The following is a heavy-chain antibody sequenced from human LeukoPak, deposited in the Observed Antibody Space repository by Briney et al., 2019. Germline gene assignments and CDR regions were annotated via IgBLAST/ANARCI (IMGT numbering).Heavy chain of an antibody. CDR2: MWFDGDKK. V-gene: IGHV3-33*01. Sequence: GGSLRLSCITSGFTFSTDGMHWIRQAPGKGLEWVALMWFDGDKKDYADSVQGRFSISGDKSKNTVYLQMNGLRAEDTAVYYCARGKVRVLGYHPYYYALDVWGQGTTVTVSS. CDR3: ARGKVRVLGYHPYYYALDV. CDR1: GFTFSTDG. D-gene: IGHD3-16*01. J-gene: IGHJ6*02.